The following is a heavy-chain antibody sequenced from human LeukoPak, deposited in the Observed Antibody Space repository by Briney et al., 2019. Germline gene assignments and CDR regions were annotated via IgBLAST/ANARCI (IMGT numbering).Heavy chain of an antibody. D-gene: IGHD6-19*01. Sequence: SETLSLTCAVYGGSFSGYYWSWIRQPPGKGLEWIGEINHSGSTNYNPSLKSRVTISVDTSKNQFSLKLSSVTAADTAVYYCAGELRWLGKFDYWGQGTLVTVSS. V-gene: IGHV4-34*01. CDR3: AGELRWLGKFDY. J-gene: IGHJ4*02. CDR2: INHSGST. CDR1: GGSFSGYY.